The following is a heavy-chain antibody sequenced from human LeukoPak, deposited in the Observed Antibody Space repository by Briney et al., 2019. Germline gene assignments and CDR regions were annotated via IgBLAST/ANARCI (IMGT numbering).Heavy chain of an antibody. CDR1: GGSFSAYY. CDR2: INHSGST. Sequence: ASETLSLTCAVYGGSFSAYYWSWIRQPPGKGLEWIGQINHSGSTNYNPSLKSRVTISVDTSKNQFSLKLSSVAAADTAVYYCARRHYYDSSAYASDFDYGGQGTLVTVSS. D-gene: IGHD3-22*01. J-gene: IGHJ4*02. CDR3: ARRHYYDSSAYASDFDY. V-gene: IGHV4-34*01.